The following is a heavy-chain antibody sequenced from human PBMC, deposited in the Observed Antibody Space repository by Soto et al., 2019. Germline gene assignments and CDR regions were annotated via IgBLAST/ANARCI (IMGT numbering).Heavy chain of an antibody. Sequence: SVKVSCKASGGTFSSYAISWVRQAPGQGLEWVGGIIPIFGTANYAQKFQGRVTITADESTSTAYMELSSLRSEDTAVYYCASRPGKYYYDSSGYYFYNWFDPWGQGTLVTVSS. V-gene: IGHV1-69*13. CDR3: ASRPGKYYYDSSGYYFYNWFDP. CDR2: IIPIFGTA. D-gene: IGHD3-22*01. CDR1: GGTFSSYA. J-gene: IGHJ5*02.